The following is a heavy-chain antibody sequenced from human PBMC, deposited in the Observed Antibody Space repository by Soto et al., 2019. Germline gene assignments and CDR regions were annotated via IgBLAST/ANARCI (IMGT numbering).Heavy chain of an antibody. J-gene: IGHJ6*03. D-gene: IGHD6-13*01. CDR1: GGSFSGYY. Sequence: SETLSLTCAVYGGSFSGYYWSWIRQPPGKGLEWIGEINHSGSTYYNPSLKSRVTISVDASKNQFSLKLSSVTAADTAVYYCARQTFVVGTGYYYYYMDVWGKGTTVTVSS. V-gene: IGHV4-34*01. CDR2: INHSGST. CDR3: ARQTFVVGTGYYYYYMDV.